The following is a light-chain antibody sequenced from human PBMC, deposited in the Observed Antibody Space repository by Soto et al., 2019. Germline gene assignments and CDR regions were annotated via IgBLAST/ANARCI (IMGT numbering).Light chain of an antibody. CDR1: QSVSSH. V-gene: IGKV3-11*01. CDR3: QQCHNWPFT. J-gene: IGKJ3*01. CDR2: DAS. Sequence: EIVLTQSPATLSLSPGERATLSCRASQSVSSHLAWYQQKSGQTPRLLIYDASNRATGIPARFSGSGSGTDFTLTISSLEPEDFAVYSCQQCHNWPFTFGPGTKVDIK.